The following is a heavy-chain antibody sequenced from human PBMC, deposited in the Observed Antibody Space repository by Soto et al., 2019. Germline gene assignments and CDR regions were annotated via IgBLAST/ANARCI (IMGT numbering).Heavy chain of an antibody. J-gene: IGHJ4*02. Sequence: QLQLQESGSGLVKPSQTLSLTCAVSGGSISSGGYSWSWIRQPPGKGLEWIGYIYHSGSTYYNPPLKSPVTISVDRSKNQFSLKLSSVTAADTAVYYSAAGGGLPRYYWGQGTLVTVSS. CDR2: IYHSGST. CDR3: AAGGGLPRYY. CDR1: GGSISSGGYS. D-gene: IGHD5-12*01. V-gene: IGHV4-30-2*01.